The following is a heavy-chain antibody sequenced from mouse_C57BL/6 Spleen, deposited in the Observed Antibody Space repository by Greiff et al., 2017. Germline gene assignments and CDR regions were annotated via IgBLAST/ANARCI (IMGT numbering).Heavy chain of an antibody. D-gene: IGHD4-1*01. V-gene: IGHV2-5*01. CDR3: AKQEETGRFAY. Sequence: QVQLKESGPGLVQPSQSLSITCTVSGFSLTSYGVHWVRQSPGKGLEWLGVIWRGGSTDYNAAFISRLSITKDNSKSQVFFKMNSLQADDTAIYYCAKQEETGRFAYWGQGTLVTVSA. J-gene: IGHJ3*01. CDR1: GFSLTSYG. CDR2: IWRGGST.